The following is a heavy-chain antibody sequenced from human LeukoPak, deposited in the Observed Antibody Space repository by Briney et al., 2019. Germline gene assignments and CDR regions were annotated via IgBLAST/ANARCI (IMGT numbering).Heavy chain of an antibody. Sequence: ASVKVSCKASGYTFTGYYMHWVRQAPGQGLEWMGWINPNSGGTNYAQKFQGRVTMTRDTSISTAYMELSRLRSDDTAVSYCAGAVREQQPVYTSDPWGQGTLVTVSS. V-gene: IGHV1-2*02. D-gene: IGHD6-13*01. CDR1: GYTFTGYY. CDR3: AGAVREQQPVYTSDP. CDR2: INPNSGGT. J-gene: IGHJ5*02.